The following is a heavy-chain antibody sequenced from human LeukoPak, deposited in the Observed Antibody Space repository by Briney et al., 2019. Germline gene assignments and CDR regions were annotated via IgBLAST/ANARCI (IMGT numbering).Heavy chain of an antibody. CDR3: ASASSGWYGGDY. Sequence: PSETLSLTCTVSGGSISSSSYYWGWIRQPPGKGLEWIGEINHSGSTNYNPSLKSRVTISVDTSKNQFSLKLSSVTAADTAVYYCASASSGWYGGDYWGQGTLVTVSS. V-gene: IGHV4-39*07. J-gene: IGHJ4*02. D-gene: IGHD6-19*01. CDR2: INHSGST. CDR1: GGSISSSSYY.